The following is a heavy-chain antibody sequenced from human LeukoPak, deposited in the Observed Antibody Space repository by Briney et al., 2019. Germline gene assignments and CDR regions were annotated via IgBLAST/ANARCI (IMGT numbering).Heavy chain of an antibody. D-gene: IGHD1-26*01. CDR2: IYHDGSIQ. CDR3: ARDLRLGANDH. V-gene: IGHV3-33*01. J-gene: IGHJ5*02. Sequence: GTSLRLSCEASGFTFTNYGFHWVRQAPGKGLEWGALIYHDGSIQYYADPVRGRFTTSRDNSKNTLYLQMDSLRAEDTAVYYCARDLRLGANDHRGQGTLVTVSS. CDR1: GFTFTNYG.